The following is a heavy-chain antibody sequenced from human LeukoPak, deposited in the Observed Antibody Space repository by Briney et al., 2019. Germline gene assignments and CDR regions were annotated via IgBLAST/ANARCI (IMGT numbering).Heavy chain of an antibody. CDR1: GYTFTTYY. CDR3: ARLSQQTFDI. J-gene: IGHJ3*02. Sequence: GASVKVSCKASGYTFTTYYMHWVRQAPGQGLEWVRIIDPSGGSTSYAQKFQGRVTMTRDTSTSTVYMELSSLRSDDTAVYYCARLSQQTFDIWGQGTLVTVSS. CDR2: IDPSGGST. V-gene: IGHV1-46*01.